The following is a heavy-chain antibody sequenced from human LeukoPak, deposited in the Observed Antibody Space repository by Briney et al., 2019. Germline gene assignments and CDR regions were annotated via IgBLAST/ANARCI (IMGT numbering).Heavy chain of an antibody. D-gene: IGHD3-22*01. CDR2: ISYDGGNK. CDR3: ARARWPMIVVVITPTPFDY. J-gene: IGHJ4*02. CDR1: GFTFSSYA. V-gene: IGHV3-30-3*01. Sequence: PGGSLRLSCAASGFTFSSYAMPWVRQAPGKGLEWVAVISYDGGNKYYADSVKGRFTISRDNSKNTLYLQMNSLRAEDTAVYYCARARWPMIVVVITPTPFDYWGQGTLVTVSS.